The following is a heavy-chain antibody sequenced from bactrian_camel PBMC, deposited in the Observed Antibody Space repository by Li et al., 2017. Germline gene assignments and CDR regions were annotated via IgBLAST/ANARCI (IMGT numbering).Heavy chain of an antibody. CDR1: PYIFTRCG. Sequence: DVQLVESGGGSVQAGGSLKLSCAVSPYIFTRCGLGWYRQAPGNVRELVSSMDSDGTTIYADSVKGRFIISRDNARNTDYLQMNSLKSEDTALYYCAMSTTYDYCVGSWCRRTFDYWGQGTQVTVS. CDR3: AMSTTYDYCVGSWCRRTFDY. D-gene: IGHD3*01. J-gene: IGHJ6*01. V-gene: IGHV3S10*01. CDR2: MDSDGTT.